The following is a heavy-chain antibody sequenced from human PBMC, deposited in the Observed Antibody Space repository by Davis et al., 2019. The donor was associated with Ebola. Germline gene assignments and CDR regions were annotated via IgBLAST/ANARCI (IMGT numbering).Heavy chain of an antibody. CDR2: IYYSGST. CDR3: ATLPGYSSSWRLYGMDV. Sequence: PGGSLRLSCTVSGGSISSSSYYWGWIRQPPGKGLEWIGSIYYSGSTYYNPSLKSRVTISVDTSKNQFSLKLSSVTAADTAVYYCATLPGYSSSWRLYGMDVWGQGTTVTVSS. D-gene: IGHD6-13*01. V-gene: IGHV4-39*07. CDR1: GGSISSSSYY. J-gene: IGHJ6*02.